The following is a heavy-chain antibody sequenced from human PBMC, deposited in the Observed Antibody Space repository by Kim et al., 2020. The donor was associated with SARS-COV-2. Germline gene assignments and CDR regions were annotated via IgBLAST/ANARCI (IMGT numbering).Heavy chain of an antibody. CDR2: MNPNSGNT. V-gene: IGHV1-8*02. J-gene: IGHJ4*02. CDR3: ARGSLRITMIVVVPLRYYYVGF. D-gene: IGHD3-22*01. CDR1: GYTFTSYD. Sequence: ASVKVSCKASGYTFTSYDINWVRQATGQGLEWMGWMNPNSGNTGYAQKFQGRVTMTRNTSISTAYMELSSLRSEDTAVYYCARGSLRITMIVVVPLRYYYVGFWGQGTLVTVSS.